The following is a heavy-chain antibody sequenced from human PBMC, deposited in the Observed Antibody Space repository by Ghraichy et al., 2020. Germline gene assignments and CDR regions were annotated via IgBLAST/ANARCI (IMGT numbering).Heavy chain of an antibody. CDR1: GFTFSGYW. Sequence: GESLNISCAASGFTFSGYWMHWVRQAPGKGLVWVSRIDGDGSGTSYADSVKGRFTISRDNAKNTLYLQMNGLGAEDTAMYYCATLQLGGPAYWSQGTLVTVSS. CDR3: ATLQLGGPAY. J-gene: IGHJ4*02. D-gene: IGHD5-24*01. V-gene: IGHV3-74*01. CDR2: IDGDGSGT.